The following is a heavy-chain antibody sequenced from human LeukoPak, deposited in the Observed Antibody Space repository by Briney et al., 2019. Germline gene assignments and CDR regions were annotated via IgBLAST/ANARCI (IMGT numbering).Heavy chain of an antibody. J-gene: IGHJ4*02. CDR1: GFTFSAYW. D-gene: IGHD7-27*01. Sequence: GGSLRLSCAASGFTFSAYWMSWVRQAPGKGLEWVANIKQDGSDKYFEDSVKGRFTISRDNAKNSVYLQMNSLRAEDTAVYYCARGYWGLVFWGPGALVTVSS. CDR2: IKQDGSDK. CDR3: ARGYWGLVF. V-gene: IGHV3-7*01.